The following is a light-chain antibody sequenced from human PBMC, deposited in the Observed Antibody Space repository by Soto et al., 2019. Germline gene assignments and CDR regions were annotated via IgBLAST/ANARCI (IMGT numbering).Light chain of an antibody. CDR3: QQYGGSPLT. V-gene: IGKV3-20*01. Sequence: EILLTQSPSTLSLSPGERATLSCRASQSVSSSYLAWYQQKRGQAPRLLIHGASNRATGIPDRFSGSGSGTVFTLTSTMLEAEDFTVYYCQQYGGSPLTFGQGTRVEIK. J-gene: IGKJ1*01. CDR2: GAS. CDR1: QSVSSSY.